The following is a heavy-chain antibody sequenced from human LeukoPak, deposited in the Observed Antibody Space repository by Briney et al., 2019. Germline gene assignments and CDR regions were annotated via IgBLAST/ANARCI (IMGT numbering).Heavy chain of an antibody. J-gene: IGHJ5*02. V-gene: IGHV4-34*01. CDR2: ITHSGST. Sequence: SETLSLTCEVYGVSLSDYYWSWIRQSPGKGLEWIGDITHSGSTKYNPSIKSRVAISIDKSKNQFFLRLSPVTVADTAVYYCARERASSNYNNYFDPWGQGTPVTVSS. CDR3: ARERASSNYNNYFDP. D-gene: IGHD5-24*01. CDR1: GVSLSDYY.